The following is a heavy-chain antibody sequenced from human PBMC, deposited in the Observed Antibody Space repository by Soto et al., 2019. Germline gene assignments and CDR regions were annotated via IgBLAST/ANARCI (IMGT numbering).Heavy chain of an antibody. J-gene: IGHJ4*02. CDR2: ISYDGSNK. CDR1: GFTFSSFG. D-gene: IGHD4-4*01. V-gene: IGHV3-30*18. CDR3: AKDRHDYSNYASLAY. Sequence: QVQLVESGGGVVQPGRSLRLSCAASGFTFSSFGMHWVRQAPGKGLEWVAVISYDGSNKYYADSVKGRFTISRDNSKNALFLQMSSLRGEDTAVYYCAKDRHDYSNYASLAYWGQGTLVTVSS.